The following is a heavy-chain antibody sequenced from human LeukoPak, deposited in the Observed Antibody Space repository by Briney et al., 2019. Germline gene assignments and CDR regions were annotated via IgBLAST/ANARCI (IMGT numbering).Heavy chain of an antibody. J-gene: IGHJ4*02. V-gene: IGHV4-38-2*02. D-gene: IGHD4-23*01. CDR2: LFHSGTT. CDR3: VRESGNGGHPLFDH. CDR1: GFSITAGYY. Sequence: SETLSLTCKVSGFSITAGYYWGCIRQSPGKGLEWIASLFHSGTTYYNPSLKSRVTMSVDTSKNQFSLNLRSVTAADSAIYYCVRESGNGGHPLFDHWGQGTLVTVSS.